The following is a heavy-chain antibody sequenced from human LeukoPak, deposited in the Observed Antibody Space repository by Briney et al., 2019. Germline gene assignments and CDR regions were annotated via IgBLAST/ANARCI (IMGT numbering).Heavy chain of an antibody. D-gene: IGHD6-13*01. CDR3: ARAAGAAAGNDAFDI. CDR2: INHSGST. CDR1: GGSFSGYY. Sequence: SETLSLTCAVYGGSFSGYYWSWIRQSPGKGLEWIGEINHSGSTNYNPSLKSRVTISVDTSKNQFSLKLSSVTAADTAVYYCARAAGAAAGNDAFDIWGQGTMVTVSS. J-gene: IGHJ3*02. V-gene: IGHV4-34*01.